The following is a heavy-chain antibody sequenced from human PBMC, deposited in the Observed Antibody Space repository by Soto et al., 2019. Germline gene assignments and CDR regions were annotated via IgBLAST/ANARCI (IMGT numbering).Heavy chain of an antibody. V-gene: IGHV3-23*01. J-gene: IGHJ4*02. CDR1: GFTFNNYA. D-gene: IGHD6-25*01. Sequence: EVQLLESGGGLVQPGGSLRLSCAASGFTFNNYAMSWVRQAPGKGLEWVSAISGSGSATYSADSVRGRFAISRDNSKNTLYPQRNRLGAEATGVYYRAKFLVGTGGSSVWPWYFDYWGQGTLVTVSS. CDR3: AKFLVGTGGSSVWPWYFDY. CDR2: ISGSGSAT.